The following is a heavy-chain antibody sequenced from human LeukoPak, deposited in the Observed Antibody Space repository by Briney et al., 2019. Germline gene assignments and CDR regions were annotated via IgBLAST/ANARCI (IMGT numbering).Heavy chain of an antibody. Sequence: QPGRSLRLSCAASGFTFSSYAMSWVRQAPGKGLEWVSALKRIGDNTYYSDSVKGRYTISRDNSRSTLYLQMNSLRVEDTAVYYCVKDPGVVSLPWGHRGQGTLVTVSS. D-gene: IGHD4-23*01. V-gene: IGHV3-23*01. J-gene: IGHJ4*02. CDR3: VKDPGVVSLPWGH. CDR1: GFTFSSYA. CDR2: LKRIGDNT.